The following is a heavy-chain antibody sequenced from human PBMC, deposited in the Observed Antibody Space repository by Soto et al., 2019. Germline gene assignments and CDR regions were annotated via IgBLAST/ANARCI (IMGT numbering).Heavy chain of an antibody. Sequence: EVQLVESGGGLVQPGGSLRLSCAASGFTFSRYDMHWVRQATGKGLEWVSAIGTAGDTYYPGSVKGRFTISRENAKNSLYLQMNSLRAGDTAVYYCARRRGLRGPFDYWGQGTLVTVSS. CDR3: ARRRGLRGPFDY. CDR1: GFTFSRYD. CDR2: IGTAGDT. J-gene: IGHJ4*02. V-gene: IGHV3-13*01. D-gene: IGHD4-17*01.